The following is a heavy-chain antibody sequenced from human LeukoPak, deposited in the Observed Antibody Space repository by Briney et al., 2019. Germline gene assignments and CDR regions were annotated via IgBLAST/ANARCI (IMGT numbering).Heavy chain of an antibody. CDR3: ARQQWELLAPEGTPSGYFFDD. D-gene: IGHD1-26*01. Sequence: GESLKISCKGSGYSFNNYWIGWVRQMPGKGLEWMGIIYPGDSETRYSPSFQGQVTFSADKSINTAYLQWSSLKASDTAMYYCARQQWELLAPEGTPSGYFFDDWGQGTLVTVSS. J-gene: IGHJ4*02. V-gene: IGHV5-51*01. CDR2: IYPGDSET. CDR1: GYSFNNYW.